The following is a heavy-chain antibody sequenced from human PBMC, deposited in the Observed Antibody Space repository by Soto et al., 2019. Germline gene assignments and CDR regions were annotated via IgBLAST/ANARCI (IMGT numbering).Heavy chain of an antibody. CDR3: ARETVLFSPFFDY. Sequence: PGGSLRLSCAASGFTFSSYAMHWVRQAPGKGLEWVAVISYDGSNKYYADSVKGRFTISRDNSKNTLYLQMNSLRAEDTAVYYCARETVLFSPFFDYWGQGSLVTVA. D-gene: IGHD3-10*01. J-gene: IGHJ4*02. CDR2: ISYDGSNK. CDR1: GFTFSSYA. V-gene: IGHV3-30-3*01.